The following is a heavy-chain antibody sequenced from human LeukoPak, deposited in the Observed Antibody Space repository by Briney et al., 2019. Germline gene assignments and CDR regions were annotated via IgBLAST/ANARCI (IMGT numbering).Heavy chain of an antibody. CDR3: ARHEMGDGYIIGY. Sequence: SETLSLTCTVSGGSISSSSYYWGWIRQPPGKGLEWIGSIYYSGSTYYNPSLKSRVTISVDTSKNQFSLKLSSVTAADTAVYYCARHEMGDGYIIGYWGQGTLVTVSS. CDR2: IYYSGST. D-gene: IGHD5-24*01. J-gene: IGHJ4*02. CDR1: GGSISSSSYY. V-gene: IGHV4-39*01.